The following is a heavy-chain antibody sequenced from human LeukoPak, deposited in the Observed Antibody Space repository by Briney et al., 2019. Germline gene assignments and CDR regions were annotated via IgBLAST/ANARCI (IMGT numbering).Heavy chain of an antibody. V-gene: IGHV4-28*01. CDR1: GYSISSSNW. Sequence: SETLSLTCAVSGYSISSSNWWGWIRQPPGKGLEWIGYIYYSGSTNYNPSLKSRVTMSVDTSKNQFSLKLTSVTAADTAMYYCARHKSVSYDAFDLWGRGTMVTVSS. CDR2: IYYSGST. CDR3: ARHKSVSYDAFDL. D-gene: IGHD3-10*01. J-gene: IGHJ3*01.